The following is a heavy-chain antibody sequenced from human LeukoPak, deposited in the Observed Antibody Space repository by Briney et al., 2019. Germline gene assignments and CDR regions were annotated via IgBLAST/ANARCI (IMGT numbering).Heavy chain of an antibody. D-gene: IGHD1-26*01. CDR1: GFTFANYA. J-gene: IGHJ6*02. CDR2: ISSSGYTT. V-gene: IGHV3-23*01. CDR3: AKDFSSWGPSGMDV. Sequence: GGSLRLSCEASGFTFANYAMSWVRQAPGKGLEWVSGISSSGYTTYYADSVKGRFTISRDNSKDTLYLQMNSLRAEDTAVYYCAKDFSSWGPSGMDVWGQGTTATVSS.